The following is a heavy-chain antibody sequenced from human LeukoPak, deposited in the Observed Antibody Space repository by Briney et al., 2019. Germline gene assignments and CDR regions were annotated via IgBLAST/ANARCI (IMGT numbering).Heavy chain of an antibody. CDR1: GFIFSRYA. J-gene: IGHJ5*02. CDR3: ARGVAENGNPKNFDP. Sequence: GGSLRLSCAASGFIFSRYAMHWVRQAPGTGLEWVSVVWSDGYCEYHIDSVKGRFTISRDNSKNTLYLQMNSLRAEDTAVYSCARGVAENGNPKNFDPWGRGTLVTVST. CDR2: VWSDGYCE. D-gene: IGHD6-13*01. V-gene: IGHV3-33*01.